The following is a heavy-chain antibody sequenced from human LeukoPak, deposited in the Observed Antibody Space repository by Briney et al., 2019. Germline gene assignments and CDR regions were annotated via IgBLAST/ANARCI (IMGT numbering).Heavy chain of an antibody. J-gene: IGHJ4*02. CDR2: IYYTGST. CDR1: GGSINSYH. V-gene: IGHV4-59*01. Sequence: PSETLSLTCTVSGGSINSYHWSWIRQPPGKGLEWIGYIYYTGSTNYSPSLKSRVTMSVDTSKNQFSLNLTSVTAADTAVYYCARVFYGGSLGFDYWGQGTLVTVSS. CDR3: ARVFYGGSLGFDY. D-gene: IGHD4-23*01.